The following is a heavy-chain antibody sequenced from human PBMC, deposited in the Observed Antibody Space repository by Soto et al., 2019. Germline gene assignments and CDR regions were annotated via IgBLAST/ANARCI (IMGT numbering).Heavy chain of an antibody. CDR2: INAGNGNT. Sequence: QVQLVQSGAEVKKPGASVKVSCKASGYTFTSYAMHWVRQAPGQRLEWMGWINAGNGNTKYSQKFQGRVTITRDTSASTAYMELSSLRSEDTAVYSCARKYSSSWDDAFDIWGQGTMVTVSS. CDR1: GYTFTSYA. J-gene: IGHJ3*02. D-gene: IGHD6-13*01. CDR3: ARKYSSSWDDAFDI. V-gene: IGHV1-3*01.